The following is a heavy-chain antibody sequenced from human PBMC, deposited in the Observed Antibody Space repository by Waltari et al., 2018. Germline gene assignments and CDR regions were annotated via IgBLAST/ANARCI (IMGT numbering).Heavy chain of an antibody. Sequence: QVQLVQSGTEVKKPGASVKVSCQASGYSFPDYHLHWVRQTPGQGLERVGWINPKNGDTGYAQNVLGRVTMTRDTSINTVYMDLSGLRSDDTAVFYCARDPGPIVGAPDYWGQGTLVTVSS. CDR1: GYSFPDYH. J-gene: IGHJ4*02. CDR3: ARDPGPIVGAPDY. CDR2: INPKNGDT. V-gene: IGHV1-2*02. D-gene: IGHD1-26*01.